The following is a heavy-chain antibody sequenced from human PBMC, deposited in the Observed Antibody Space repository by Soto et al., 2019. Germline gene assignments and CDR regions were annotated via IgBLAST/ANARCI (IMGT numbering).Heavy chain of an antibody. CDR3: ARKITIFGVVTPWYGMDV. CDR1: GFTFSSYW. CDR2: IKQDGSEK. Sequence: GGSLRLSCAASGFTFSSYWMSWVRQAPGKGLEWVANIKQDGSEKYYVDSVKGRFTISRDNAKNSLYLQMNSLRAEDTAVYYCARKITIFGVVTPWYGMDVWGQGTTVTVSS. J-gene: IGHJ6*02. D-gene: IGHD3-3*01. V-gene: IGHV3-7*01.